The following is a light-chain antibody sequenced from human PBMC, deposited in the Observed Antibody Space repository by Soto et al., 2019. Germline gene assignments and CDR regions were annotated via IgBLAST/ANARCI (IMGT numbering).Light chain of an antibody. CDR3: QHRSNWLFT. CDR2: DAS. J-gene: IGKJ3*01. V-gene: IGKV3-11*01. Sequence: IVLTQSPATLSLSPGERATLSCRASQSVSSYLAWYQQKPGQAPRLLIYDASNRATGIPARFSGSGSGTDFTLTICSLEPEDFAVYYCQHRSNWLFTFGPGNKVDIK. CDR1: QSVSSY.